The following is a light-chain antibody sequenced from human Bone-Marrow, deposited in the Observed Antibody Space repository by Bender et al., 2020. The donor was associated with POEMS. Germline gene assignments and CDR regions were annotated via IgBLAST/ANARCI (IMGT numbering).Light chain of an antibody. Sequence: QSALTQPASVSASPGQSITISCTGTSSDVGGYNYVSWYQQHPGKAPKLMIYEDSERPSGVSDRFSGSKSGNTASLTISGLQAEDEADYYCCSYADSNTLVFGGGTKMTVL. CDR3: CSYADSNTLV. V-gene: IGLV2-23*01. CDR1: SSDVGGYNY. CDR2: EDS. J-gene: IGLJ3*02.